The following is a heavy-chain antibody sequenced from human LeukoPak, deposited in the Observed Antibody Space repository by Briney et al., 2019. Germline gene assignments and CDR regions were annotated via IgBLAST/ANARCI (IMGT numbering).Heavy chain of an antibody. Sequence: GGSLRLSCADSGFTFSSYEMNWVRQAPGKGMEWVSYISSSGSTIYYADSVKGRFTISRDNAKNSLYLQMNSLRAEDTAVYYCARGNYCTNGVCFGLDYWGQGTLVTVSS. CDR3: ARGNYCTNGVCFGLDY. J-gene: IGHJ4*02. CDR1: GFTFSSYE. V-gene: IGHV3-48*03. CDR2: ISSSGSTI. D-gene: IGHD2-8*01.